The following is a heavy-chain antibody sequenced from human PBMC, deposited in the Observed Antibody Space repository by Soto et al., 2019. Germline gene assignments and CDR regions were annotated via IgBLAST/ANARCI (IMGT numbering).Heavy chain of an antibody. J-gene: IGHJ6*02. CDR1: GFTFSNYA. D-gene: IGHD3-10*01. V-gene: IGHV3-23*01. CDR2: ISGSGRNT. Sequence: EVQMLESGGGLVHPGGSLRLSCAASGFTFSNYAMNWVRQAPGKGLEWVSSISGSGRNTYYADSVKGRLTISRDSSKNTLYLQMNSLRVEDTGVYYCAYDLNGSGSFTSYYHYGMAVWGQGTTVTVSS. CDR3: AYDLNGSGSFTSYYHYGMAV.